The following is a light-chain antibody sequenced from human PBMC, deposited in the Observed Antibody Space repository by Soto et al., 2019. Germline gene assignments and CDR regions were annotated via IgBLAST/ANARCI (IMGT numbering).Light chain of an antibody. CDR1: NSNIGNND. V-gene: IGLV1-47*02. Sequence: QSVLTQPPSASGTPGQRVTISCSGSNSNIGNNDVYWYRHLPGTAPRLLIYVDDQRPSGVPDRFSGSKSGTSASLAISGLRSDDEADYYCEAWDDSLSAFVFATGTKVTVL. J-gene: IGLJ1*01. CDR2: VDD. CDR3: EAWDDSLSAFV.